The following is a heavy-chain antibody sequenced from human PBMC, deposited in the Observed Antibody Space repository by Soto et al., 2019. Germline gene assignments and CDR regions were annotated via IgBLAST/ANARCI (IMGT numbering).Heavy chain of an antibody. CDR1: GGSISSSNC. CDR3: ARVAGIAAAGTPYYYYGMDV. CDR2: IYHSGST. J-gene: IGHJ6*02. Sequence: SDTLYLTCAVSGGSISSSNCWSCVRQPPGKGLEWIGEIYHSGSTNYNPSLKSRVTISVDKSKNQFSLKLSSVTAADTAVYYCARVAGIAAAGTPYYYYGMDVWGQGTTVTVSS. V-gene: IGHV4-4*02. D-gene: IGHD6-13*01.